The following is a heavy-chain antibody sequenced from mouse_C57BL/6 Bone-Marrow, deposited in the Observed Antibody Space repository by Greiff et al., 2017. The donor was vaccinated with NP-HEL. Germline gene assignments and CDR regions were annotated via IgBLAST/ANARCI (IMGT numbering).Heavy chain of an antibody. CDR3: ARSGNYVWYFDY. D-gene: IGHD2-1*01. CDR2: IYSRSGNT. Sequence: QVQLKQSGAELARPGASVKLSCKASGYTFTSYGISWVKQRTGQGLEWIGEIYSRSGNTYYNEKFKGKATLTADKSSSTAYMELRSLTSEDSAVYFCARSGNYVWYFDYWGQGTTLTVSS. CDR1: GYTFTSYG. V-gene: IGHV1-81*01. J-gene: IGHJ2*01.